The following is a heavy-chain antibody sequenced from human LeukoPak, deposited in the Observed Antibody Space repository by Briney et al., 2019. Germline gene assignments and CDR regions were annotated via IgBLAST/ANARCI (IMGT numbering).Heavy chain of an antibody. J-gene: IGHJ1*01. D-gene: IGHD6-6*01. Sequence: ASVKVSCKASGYTFTSYAMHWVRQAPGQRLEWMGWINAGNGNTKYSQKFQGRVTITRDTSASTAYMELSSLRSEDTAVYYCARYSSSSDSFQHWGQGTLVTVSS. CDR3: ARYSSSSDSFQH. CDR2: INAGNGNT. CDR1: GYTFTSYA. V-gene: IGHV1-3*01.